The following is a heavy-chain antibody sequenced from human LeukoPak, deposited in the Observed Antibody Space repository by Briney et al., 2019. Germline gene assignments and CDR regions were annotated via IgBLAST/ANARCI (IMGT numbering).Heavy chain of an antibody. CDR2: ISAYNGNT. V-gene: IGHV1-18*01. CDR1: GYTFTSYG. CDR3: ARARPYYGSGSYQYYFDY. Sequence: ASVTVSCKASGYTFTSYGISWVRQAPGQGLEWMGWISAYNGNTNYPQKLQGRVTMTTDTSTSTAYMELRSLRSDDTAVYYCARARPYYGSGSYQYYFDYWGQGTLVTVSS. J-gene: IGHJ4*02. D-gene: IGHD3-10*01.